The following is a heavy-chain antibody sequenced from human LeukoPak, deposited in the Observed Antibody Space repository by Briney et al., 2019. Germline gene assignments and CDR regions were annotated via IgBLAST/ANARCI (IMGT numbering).Heavy chain of an antibody. CDR3: ARARHKWGVDY. Sequence: GGSLRLSCAASGFTFSSYAVHWVRQAPGQGLEWVAFISYDGSNKYYADSVKGRFTISRDNSKNTLYLQMNSLRAEDTAVYYCARARHKWGVDYWGQGTLVTVSS. V-gene: IGHV3-30-3*01. CDR2: ISYDGSNK. CDR1: GFTFSSYA. J-gene: IGHJ4*02. D-gene: IGHD7-27*01.